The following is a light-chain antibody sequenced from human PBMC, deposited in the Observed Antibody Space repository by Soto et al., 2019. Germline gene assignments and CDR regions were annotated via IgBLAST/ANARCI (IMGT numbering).Light chain of an antibody. CDR2: DAS. V-gene: IGKV1-5*01. CDR1: QSISSW. Sequence: DIQMTQSPSTLSASVGDRVAITCRASQSISSWLAWYQQKPGKAPKLLIWDASSLESGVPSRFSGGGSGTEFSLTISSLQPDDFATYYCQQYNYFWAFGQGTKVDI. CDR3: QQYNYFWA. J-gene: IGKJ1*01.